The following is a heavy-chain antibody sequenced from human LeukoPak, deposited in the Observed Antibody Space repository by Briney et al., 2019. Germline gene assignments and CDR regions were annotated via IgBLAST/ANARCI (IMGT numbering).Heavy chain of an antibody. CDR3: AQEGYSSSSGVY. J-gene: IGHJ4*02. CDR1: GGSFSGYY. Sequence: PSETLSLTCAVYGGSFSGYYRSWIRQPPRKGLEWIGEINHSGSTNYNPSLKSRVTISVDTSKNQFSLKLSSVTAADTAVYYCAQEGYSSSSGVYWGQGTLVTVSS. V-gene: IGHV4-34*01. D-gene: IGHD6-6*01. CDR2: INHSGST.